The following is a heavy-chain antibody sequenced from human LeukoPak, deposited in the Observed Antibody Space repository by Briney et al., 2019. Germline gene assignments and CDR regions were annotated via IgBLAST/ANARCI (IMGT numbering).Heavy chain of an antibody. CDR2: IQYDGGKK. CDR3: TKDIRRGDNFGYDQFAY. J-gene: IGHJ4*02. D-gene: IGHD5-18*01. V-gene: IGHV3-30*02. Sequence: GGSLRLSCAASGFTFNNYGMHWVRQAPGKGLEWVAFIQYDGGKKYYADSVKGRFTISRDNSKKTVYLQMTRLRGEDTAVYSCTKDIRRGDNFGYDQFAYWGQGTLVTVSS. CDR1: GFTFNNYG.